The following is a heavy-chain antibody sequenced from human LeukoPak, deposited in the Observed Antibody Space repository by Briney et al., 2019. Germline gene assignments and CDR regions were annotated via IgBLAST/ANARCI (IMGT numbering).Heavy chain of an antibody. CDR2: FDPEDGET. D-gene: IGHD3-3*01. Sequence: ASVKVSCKFCRHTLTELSMHWVRQAPGKGLEWMGGFDPEDGETIYAQKFQGRVTMTEDTCTDTAYMELSSLRSEDTAVYYCATYVYYDFWSGRPTRTNWFDPWGQGTLVTV. J-gene: IGHJ5*02. V-gene: IGHV1-24*01. CDR3: ATYVYYDFWSGRPTRTNWFDP. CDR1: RHTLTELS.